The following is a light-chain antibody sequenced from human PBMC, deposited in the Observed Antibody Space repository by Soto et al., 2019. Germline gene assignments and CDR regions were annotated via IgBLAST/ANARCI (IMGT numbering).Light chain of an antibody. Sequence: DIQMTQSPSSLSASVGDRVTITCQASRDIRKYLNWYQQKPGKAPKLLIYDATDLEMGVPSRFSGTGAGAHFTFTISSLQPEDIATYYCQQYEDLPPTFGGGTKVEIK. J-gene: IGKJ4*01. CDR3: QQYEDLPPT. V-gene: IGKV1-33*01. CDR1: RDIRKY. CDR2: DAT.